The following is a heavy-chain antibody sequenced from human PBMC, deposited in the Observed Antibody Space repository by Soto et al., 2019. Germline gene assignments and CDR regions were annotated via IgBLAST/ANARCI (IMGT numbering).Heavy chain of an antibody. CDR3: ANTFFSGSGSYRGWFDP. D-gene: IGHD3-10*01. V-gene: IGHV3-23*01. J-gene: IGHJ5*02. Sequence: EVPMLESGGGSVQPGGSLRLSCAASGFMFSSYAMSWVRQAPGKGLERVSVISNSGDSIYYADSVKGRFTIAKDNSKNTLHLQMNSLRAEATALYYCANTFFSGSGSYRGWFDPWGQGILVTVSS. CDR2: ISNSGDSI. CDR1: GFMFSSYA.